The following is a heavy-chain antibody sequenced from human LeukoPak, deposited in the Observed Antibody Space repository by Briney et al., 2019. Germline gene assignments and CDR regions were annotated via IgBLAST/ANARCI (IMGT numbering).Heavy chain of an antibody. J-gene: IGHJ3*02. D-gene: IGHD5-24*01. CDR2: ISDTGRTI. CDR3: ARLQSPDSPLDI. Sequence: PGGSLRLSCAASGFSFSDYFMTWIRQAPGKGLEWVSYISDTGRTIYYADSVRGRLTISRDNAKNSLSLQMDTLRAEDTAVYYCARLQSPDSPLDIWGQGTMVTVSS. V-gene: IGHV3-11*01. CDR1: GFSFSDYF.